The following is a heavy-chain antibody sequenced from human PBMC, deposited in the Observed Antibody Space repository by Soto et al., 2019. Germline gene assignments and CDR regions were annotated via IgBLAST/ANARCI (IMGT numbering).Heavy chain of an antibody. CDR1: RYTFTNYY. V-gene: IGHV1-46*01. CDR2: INPSGGSA. Sequence: QVQLVQSGAEVKKPGATVKVSCKASRYTFTNYYLHWVRQAPGQGFEWMGIINPSGGSARYAQAFLGRVSMTSDTSTSTVYMELSSLTSDDPAVYYWVTPTNDFRNDSYIGFWGQGTLFTVAS. D-gene: IGHD4-4*01. CDR3: VTPTNDFRNDSYIGF. J-gene: IGHJ4*02.